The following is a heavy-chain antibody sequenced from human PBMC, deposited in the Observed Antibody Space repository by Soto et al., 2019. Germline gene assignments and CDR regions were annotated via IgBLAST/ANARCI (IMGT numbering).Heavy chain of an antibody. V-gene: IGHV1-69*06. J-gene: IGHJ6*02. CDR2: IIPIFGTA. Sequence: SVKVSCKASGGTFSSYAISWVRQAPGQGLEWIGGIIPIFGTANYAQKFQCRVTITAYKSTSTAYMELSSLRSEDTAVYYCARDTTGTTYYYYYGMDVWGQGTTVTVSS. CDR1: GGTFSSYA. CDR3: ARDTTGTTYYYYYGMDV. D-gene: IGHD1-1*01.